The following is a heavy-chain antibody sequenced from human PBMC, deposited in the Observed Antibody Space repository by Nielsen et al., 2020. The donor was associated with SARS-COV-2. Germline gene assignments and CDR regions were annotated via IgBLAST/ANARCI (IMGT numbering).Heavy chain of an antibody. V-gene: IGHV1-69*06. D-gene: IGHD3-22*01. CDR3: ARDLRPLYDSSTPTEYFQH. CDR2: IIPIFGTA. J-gene: IGHJ1*01. CDR1: GGTFSSYA. Sequence: SVKVSCKASGGTFSSYAISWVRQAPGQGLEWMGGIIPIFGTANYAQKFQGRVTITADKSTSTAYMELSSLRSEDTAVYYCARDLRPLYDSSTPTEYFQHWGQGTLVTVSS.